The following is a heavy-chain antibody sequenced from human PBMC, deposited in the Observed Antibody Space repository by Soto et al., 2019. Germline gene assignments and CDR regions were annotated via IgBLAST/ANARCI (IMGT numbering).Heavy chain of an antibody. D-gene: IGHD2-2*01. CDR2: ISSSSSYI. J-gene: IGHJ6*04. CDR1: GFTFSSYS. CDR3: ARGSDDIVVVPVCVDV. V-gene: IGHV3-21*01. Sequence: GGSLSLSCAASGFTFSSYSMNWVRQAPGKGLEWVSSISSSSSYIYYADSVKGRFTISRDNAKNSLYLQMNSLRAEDTAVYYCARGSDDIVVVPVCVDVWGKGTTVTVSS.